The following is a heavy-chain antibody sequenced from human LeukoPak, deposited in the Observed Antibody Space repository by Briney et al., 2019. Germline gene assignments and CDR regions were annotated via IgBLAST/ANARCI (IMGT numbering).Heavy chain of an antibody. Sequence: SETLSLTCTVSGGSISNYYWSWIRQPPGKGLEWIGYIYYRGSTDYNPSLKSRVTMSVDTSKKQFSLKLSAVTAADTAVYYCARAVGNYYDTGLDAFDIWGQGTMVTVSS. V-gene: IGHV4-59*01. J-gene: IGHJ3*02. CDR1: GGSISNYY. CDR3: ARAVGNYYDTGLDAFDI. D-gene: IGHD3-22*01. CDR2: IYYRGST.